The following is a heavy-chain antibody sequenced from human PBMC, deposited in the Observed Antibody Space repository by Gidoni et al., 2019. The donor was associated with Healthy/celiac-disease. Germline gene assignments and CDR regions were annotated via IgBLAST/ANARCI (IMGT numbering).Heavy chain of an antibody. CDR2: ISGSGGST. V-gene: IGHV3-23*01. D-gene: IGHD6-13*01. CDR3: AKDSKLIAAAQNYFDY. Sequence: EVQLLESGGGLVQPGGSLRLSCAASGFTFSSNAMSWVRQAPGKGLAWVSAISGSGGSTYYADSVKGRFTISRDNSKNTLYLQMNSLRAEDTAVYYCAKDSKLIAAAQNYFDYWGQGTLVTVSS. CDR1: GFTFSSNA. J-gene: IGHJ4*02.